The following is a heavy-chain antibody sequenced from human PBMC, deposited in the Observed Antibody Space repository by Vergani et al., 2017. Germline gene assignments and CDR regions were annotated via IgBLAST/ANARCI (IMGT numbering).Heavy chain of an antibody. CDR1: GYTFTGYY. D-gene: IGHD6-13*01. CDR2: INPNSGGT. Sequence: HVQLVQSGAEVKKPGASVKVSCKASGYTFTGYYMHWVRQAPGQGLEWMGWINPNSGGTNYAQKFQGRVTMTRDTSISTAYMELSRLRSDDTAVYYCARGSIAAAGTGVXFDPWGQGTLVTVSS. CDR3: ARGSIAAAGTGVXFDP. J-gene: IGHJ5*02. V-gene: IGHV1-2*02.